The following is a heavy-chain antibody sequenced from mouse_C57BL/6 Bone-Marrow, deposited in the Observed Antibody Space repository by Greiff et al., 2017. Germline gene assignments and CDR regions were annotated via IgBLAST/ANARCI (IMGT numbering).Heavy chain of an antibody. J-gene: IGHJ2*01. D-gene: IGHD1-1*01. CDR1: GFNIKDDY. CDR3: TTPFYYYGSRRFDY. CDR2: IDPENGDT. Sequence: VQLQQSGAELVRPGASVKLSCTASGFNIKDDYMHWVKQRPEQGLEWIGWIDPENGDTEYASKFQGKATITADTSSNTAYLQLSSLTSEDTAVYYCTTPFYYYGSRRFDYWGQGTTLTVSS. V-gene: IGHV14-4*01.